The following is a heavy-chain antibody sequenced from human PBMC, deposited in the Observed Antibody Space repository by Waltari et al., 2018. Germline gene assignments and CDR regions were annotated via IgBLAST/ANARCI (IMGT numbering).Heavy chain of an antibody. D-gene: IGHD3-9*01. V-gene: IGHV4-34*01. CDR2: LQHCGSP. CDR3: ASQDLHCDLYRTDVLDF. Sequence: QVHLQQSGAGLLRPSQTLSLTCPVYGGSSSAFYWCWIRQAPGKGLNWLGALQHCGSPNYNPSRTDRVTVAPATSKTEFDLTRNSVPAADTATCFCASQDLHCDLYRTDVLDFWGRGTSVTVSS. J-gene: IGHJ6*01. CDR1: GGSSSAFY.